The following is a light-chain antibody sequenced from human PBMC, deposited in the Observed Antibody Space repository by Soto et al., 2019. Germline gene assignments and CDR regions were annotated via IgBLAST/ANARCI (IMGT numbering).Light chain of an antibody. J-gene: IGKJ4*01. Sequence: EIVLTQSPATLSLSPGERATLSCRASQSVSSYLAWYQQKPGQAPRLLIYDASNRATGIPARFSGSGSGTDFTLTISSLEPEEFAVYYCQQYGSSALTFGGGTKVEIK. V-gene: IGKV3-11*01. CDR1: QSVSSY. CDR3: QQYGSSALT. CDR2: DAS.